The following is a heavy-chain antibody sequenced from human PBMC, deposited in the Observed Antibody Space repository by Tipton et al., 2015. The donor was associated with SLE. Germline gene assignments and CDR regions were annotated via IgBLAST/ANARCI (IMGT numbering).Heavy chain of an antibody. CDR1: GFIFRSYG. Sequence: SLRLSCEASGFIFRSYGMHWVRQAPGKGLEWVAFISFDGLNKYYVDSVKGRFTISRDNSKKTLYLQMNSLRAEDTAVYYCARVVGFIAVAGPYFDYWGQGTLVTVSS. CDR3: ARVVGFIAVAGPYFDY. V-gene: IGHV3-30*03. CDR2: ISFDGLNK. D-gene: IGHD6-19*01. J-gene: IGHJ4*02.